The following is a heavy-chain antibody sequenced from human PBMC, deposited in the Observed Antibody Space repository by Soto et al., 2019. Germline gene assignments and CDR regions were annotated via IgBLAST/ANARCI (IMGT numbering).Heavy chain of an antibody. Sequence: GGSLRLSCAASGFTFSSYAMHWVRQAPGKGLEWVAVISYDGSNKYYADSVKGRFTISRDNSKNTLYLQMNSLRAEDTAVYYCARARYSSSPSAKYGMDVWGQGTTVTVSS. V-gene: IGHV3-30-3*01. J-gene: IGHJ6*02. CDR3: ARARYSSSPSAKYGMDV. CDR2: ISYDGSNK. CDR1: GFTFSSYA. D-gene: IGHD6-6*01.